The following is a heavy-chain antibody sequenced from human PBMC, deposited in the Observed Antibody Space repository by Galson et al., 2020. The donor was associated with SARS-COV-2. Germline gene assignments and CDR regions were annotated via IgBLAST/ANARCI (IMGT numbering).Heavy chain of an antibody. CDR2: ISWNSNII. V-gene: IGHV3-9*01. CDR3: ATDISRAPVTILDY. J-gene: IGHJ4*02. D-gene: IGHD4-17*01. Sequence: GGSLRLSCAASGFTFDDYAIHWVRQAPGKGLEWVSGISWNSNIIDYADSVKGRFTISRDNAKNSLYLQMNSLRPEDTALYYCATDISRAPVTILDYWGRGTLVTVSS. CDR1: GFTFDDYA.